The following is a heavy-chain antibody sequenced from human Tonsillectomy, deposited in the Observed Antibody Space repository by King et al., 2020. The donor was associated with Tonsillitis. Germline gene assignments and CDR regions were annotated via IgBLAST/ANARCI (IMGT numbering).Heavy chain of an antibody. J-gene: IGHJ3*02. D-gene: IGHD5-12*01. CDR2: IYPGDSDT. CDR3: ARLLSGGYEGYIVDDAFDI. CDR1: GYSFTSYW. V-gene: IGHV5-51*01. Sequence: QLVQSGAEVKKPGESLKISCKGSGYSFTSYWIGWVRQMPGKGLEWMGIIYPGDSDTRYSPSFQGQVTISADKSISTAYLQWSSLKASDTDMYYCARLLSGGYEGYIVDDAFDIWGQGTMVTVSS.